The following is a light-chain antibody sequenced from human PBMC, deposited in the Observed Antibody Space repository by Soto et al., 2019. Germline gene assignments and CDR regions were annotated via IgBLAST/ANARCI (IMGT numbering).Light chain of an antibody. J-gene: IGLJ2*01. V-gene: IGLV3-21*04. Sequence: SYELTQPPSVSVAPGKTARITCGGTNIGRKSVHWYQQKPGQAPVLVIYYDSDRPSGIPERFSGSNSGNTATLTISRVEAGDEADYYCQVWDSSSDLVVFGGGTKLTVL. CDR1: NIGRKS. CDR3: QVWDSSSDLVV. CDR2: YDS.